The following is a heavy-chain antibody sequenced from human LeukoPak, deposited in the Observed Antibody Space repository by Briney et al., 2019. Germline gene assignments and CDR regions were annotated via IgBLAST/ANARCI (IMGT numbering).Heavy chain of an antibody. CDR2: INPNSGGT. V-gene: IGHV1-2*02. J-gene: IGHJ4*02. D-gene: IGHD5-24*01. Sequence: GASVKVSCKTSGYTFTSYYMHWVRQAPGQGLEWMGWINPNSGGTNYAQKFQGRVTMTRDTSISTAYMELSSLTSDDTAVYYCARNRYGYNFGYWAQGTLVTVSS. CDR1: GYTFTSYY. CDR3: ARNRYGYNFGY.